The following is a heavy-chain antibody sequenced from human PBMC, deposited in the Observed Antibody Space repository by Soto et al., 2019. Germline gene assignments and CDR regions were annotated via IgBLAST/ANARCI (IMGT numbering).Heavy chain of an antibody. CDR3: AGVYVDKKGWNYYYGMDV. D-gene: IGHD5-12*01. V-gene: IGHV1-69*13. J-gene: IGHJ6*02. CDR1: GGTFSSYA. Sequence: ASVKVSCKASGGTFSSYAISWVRQAPGQGLEWMGGIIPIFGTANYAQKFQGRVTITADESTSTAYMGLSSLRSEDTAVYYCAGVYVDKKGWNYYYGMDVWGQGTTVTVSS. CDR2: IIPIFGTA.